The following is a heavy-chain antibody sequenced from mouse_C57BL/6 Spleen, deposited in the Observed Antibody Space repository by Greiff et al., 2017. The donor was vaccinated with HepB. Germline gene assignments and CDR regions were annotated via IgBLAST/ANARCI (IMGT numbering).Heavy chain of an antibody. CDR3: AGGYYAYYAMDY. CDR2: IWRGGST. V-gene: IGHV2-5*01. CDR1: GFSLTSYG. Sequence: VMLVESGPGLVQPSQSLSITCTVSGFSLTSYGVHWVRQSPGKGLEWLGVIWRGGSTDYNAAFMSRLSITKDNSKSQVFFKMNSLQADDTAIYYCAGGYYAYYAMDYWGQGTSVTVSS. D-gene: IGHD2-3*01. J-gene: IGHJ4*01.